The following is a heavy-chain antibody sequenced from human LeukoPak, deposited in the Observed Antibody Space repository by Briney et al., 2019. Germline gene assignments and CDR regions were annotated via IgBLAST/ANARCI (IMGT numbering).Heavy chain of an antibody. D-gene: IGHD3-22*01. Sequence: GASVKVSCKASGYTFTSYAMHWVRQAPGQRLEWMGWINAGNGNTKYSQKFQGRVTITRDTSASTAYMELSSLRSEDTAVYYCARNGGGSYYYDSSGYYYFDYWGQGTLVTVSS. V-gene: IGHV1-3*01. CDR2: INAGNGNT. CDR3: ARNGGGSYYYDSSGYYYFDY. CDR1: GYTFTSYA. J-gene: IGHJ4*02.